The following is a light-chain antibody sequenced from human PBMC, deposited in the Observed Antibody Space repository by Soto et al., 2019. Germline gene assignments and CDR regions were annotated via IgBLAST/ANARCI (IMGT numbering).Light chain of an antibody. CDR3: CSYAGSYTFGV. CDR2: DVS. V-gene: IGLV2-11*01. CDR1: SSDVGGYNY. Sequence: QSALTQPRSVSGAPVQSVTISFTGTSSDVGGYNYVSWYQQHPVKAPKLMIYDVSKRPSGVPDRFSGSKSGNTASLTISGLQAEDEADYYCCSYAGSYTFGVFGGGTTVTVL. J-gene: IGLJ3*02.